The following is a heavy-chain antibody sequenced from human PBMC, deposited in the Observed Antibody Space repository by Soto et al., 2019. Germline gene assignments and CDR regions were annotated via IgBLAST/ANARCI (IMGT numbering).Heavy chain of an antibody. CDR3: AVLYSSSDNNWFDP. V-gene: IGHV4-34*01. D-gene: IGHD6-13*01. CDR1: GGSFSGYY. CDR2: INHSGST. J-gene: IGHJ5*02. Sequence: SETLSLTCAVYGGSFSGYYWSWIRQPPGKGLEWIGEINHSGSTNYNPSLKSRVTISVDTSKNQFSLKLSSVTAADTAVYYCAVLYSSSDNNWFDPWGQGTLVTVSS.